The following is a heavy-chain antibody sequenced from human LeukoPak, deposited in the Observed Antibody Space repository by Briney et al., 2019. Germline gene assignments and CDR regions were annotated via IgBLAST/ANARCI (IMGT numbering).Heavy chain of an antibody. CDR1: GGSISSSSYY. J-gene: IGHJ6*03. CDR3: ARLRVAVAGIYYYYYMDV. D-gene: IGHD6-19*01. Sequence: SETLSLTCTVSGGSISSSSYYWGWIRQPPGKGLEWIGSIYYSGSTYYNPSLKGRVTISVDTSKNQFSLKLSSVTAADTAVYYCARLRVAVAGIYYYYYMDVWGKGTTVTISS. CDR2: IYYSGST. V-gene: IGHV4-39*01.